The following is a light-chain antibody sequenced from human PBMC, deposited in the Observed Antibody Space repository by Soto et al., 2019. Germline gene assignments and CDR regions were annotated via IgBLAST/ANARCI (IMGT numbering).Light chain of an antibody. CDR3: QQYGSSPPIT. Sequence: VVLTQSPATLSLSPGERGTLSCGASQSVSSSYVAWYQHKPGLAPRLVIYGAYNRATGIPDRFSGSGSGTDFTLTISRLEPEDFAVYFCQQYGSSPPITFGQGTRLEIK. V-gene: IGKV3D-20*01. J-gene: IGKJ5*01. CDR1: QSVSSSY. CDR2: GAY.